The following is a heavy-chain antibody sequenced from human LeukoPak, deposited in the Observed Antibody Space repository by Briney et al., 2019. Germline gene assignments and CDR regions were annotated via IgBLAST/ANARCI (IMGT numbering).Heavy chain of an antibody. Sequence: PSETLSLTCTVSGGSISSGSYYWSWIRQPAGKGLEWIGRIYTSGSTNYNPSLKSRVTISVDTSKNQFSPKLSSVTAADTAVYYCASIAVAGTSAVYWGQGTLVTVSS. CDR2: IYTSGST. D-gene: IGHD6-19*01. V-gene: IGHV4-61*02. CDR1: GGSISSGSYY. J-gene: IGHJ4*02. CDR3: ASIAVAGTSAVY.